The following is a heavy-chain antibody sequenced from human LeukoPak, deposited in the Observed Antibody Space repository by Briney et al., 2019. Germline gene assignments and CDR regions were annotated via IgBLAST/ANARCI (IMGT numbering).Heavy chain of an antibody. CDR2: IYTSGST. V-gene: IGHV4-61*02. CDR3: ARANSGSYRI. Sequence: PSETLSLTCTVSGGSISSGSYYWSWIRQPAGKGLEWIGRIYTSGSTNYNPSLKSRVTISVDTSKNQFSLKLSSVTAADTAVYYCARANSGSYRIWGQGTLVTVSS. CDR1: GGSISSGSYY. D-gene: IGHD1-26*01. J-gene: IGHJ4*02.